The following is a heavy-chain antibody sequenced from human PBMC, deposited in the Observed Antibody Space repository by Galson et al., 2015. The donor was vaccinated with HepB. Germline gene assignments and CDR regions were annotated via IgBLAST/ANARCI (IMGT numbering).Heavy chain of an antibody. V-gene: IGHV3-30*03. Sequence: SLRLSCAASGFTFSSYGMHWVRQAPGKGLEWVAVISYDGSNKYYADSVKGRFTISRDNSKNTLYLQMNSLRAEDTAVYYCARDWAADSDIVVVVAAGPFDYWGQGTLVTVSS. J-gene: IGHJ4*02. CDR2: ISYDGSNK. CDR3: ARDWAADSDIVVVVAAGPFDY. CDR1: GFTFSSYG. D-gene: IGHD2-15*01.